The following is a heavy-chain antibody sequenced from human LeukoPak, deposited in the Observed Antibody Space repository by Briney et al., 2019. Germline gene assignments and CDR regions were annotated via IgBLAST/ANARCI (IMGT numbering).Heavy chain of an antibody. CDR1: GFTFDDYV. V-gene: IGHV3-9*01. Sequence: GGSLRLSCAASGFTFDDYVMNWVRQAPGKGLEWVSGISWNSGTIGYADSVKGRFTISKDNAKNSLYLQMNSLRAEDTALYHCARNNGMDVWGQGTTVIVSS. CDR3: ARNNGMDV. J-gene: IGHJ6*02. CDR2: ISWNSGTI.